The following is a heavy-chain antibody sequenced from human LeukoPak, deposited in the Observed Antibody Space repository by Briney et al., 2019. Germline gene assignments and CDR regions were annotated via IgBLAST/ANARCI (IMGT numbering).Heavy chain of an antibody. V-gene: IGHV4-61*08. D-gene: IGHD1-26*01. CDR1: GSSVGSAGYY. CDR3: ARTQSQSGSYRYYFGY. J-gene: IGHJ4*02. Sequence: EASETLSLTCTVSGSSVGSAGYYWSWLRQPPGGGLEWTGYIYYISNTNYNPSLKSRVTMSVDPSKNQFSLKLNSVTAADTAVYYCARTQSQSGSYRYYFGYWGQGTLVTVSS. CDR2: IYYISNT.